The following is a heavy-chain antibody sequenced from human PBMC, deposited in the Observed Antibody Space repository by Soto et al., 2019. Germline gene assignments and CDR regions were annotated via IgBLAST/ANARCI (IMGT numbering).Heavy chain of an antibody. CDR1: GGSISSYY. CDR2: IYYSGST. Sequence: QVQLQESGPGLVKPSETLSLTCTVSGGSISSYYWSWIRQPPGKGLEWIGYIYYSGSTNYNPSLKSRVTISVDTSKNQFSLKLSSVTAADTAVYYCARDRAHLYWGQGTLVTVSS. J-gene: IGHJ4*02. CDR3: ARDRAHLY. V-gene: IGHV4-59*01.